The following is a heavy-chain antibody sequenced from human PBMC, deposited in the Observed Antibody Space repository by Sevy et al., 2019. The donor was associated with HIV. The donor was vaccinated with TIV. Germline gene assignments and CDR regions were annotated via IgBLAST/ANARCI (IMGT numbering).Heavy chain of an antibody. CDR1: GFTFSSYA. CDR2: ISGSGGST. J-gene: IGHJ4*02. D-gene: IGHD3-10*01. V-gene: IGHV3-23*01. CDR3: AKDGEDYGWGRGDY. Sequence: GGSLRLSCAASGFTFSSYAMCWVRQAPGKGLEWVSVISGSGGSTYYADSVKGRLTISRDNSKNTLYLQMDSLRAEDAAVYYCAKDGEDYGWGRGDYWGQGTLVTVSS.